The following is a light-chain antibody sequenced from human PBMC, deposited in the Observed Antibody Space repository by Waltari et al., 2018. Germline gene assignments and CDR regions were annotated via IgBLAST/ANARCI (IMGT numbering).Light chain of an antibody. Sequence: DIQMTQSPSTLSASVGDRVTITCRASQTLDNHLAWYQQNPGEAPKVMIYDASTLETGVPSRFSGSGFGTDFSLTISSLQPDDFATYWCQQYNIYSPQAFGQGTKVEIK. V-gene: IGKV1-5*01. CDR1: QTLDNH. CDR2: DAS. J-gene: IGKJ1*01. CDR3: QQYNIYSPQA.